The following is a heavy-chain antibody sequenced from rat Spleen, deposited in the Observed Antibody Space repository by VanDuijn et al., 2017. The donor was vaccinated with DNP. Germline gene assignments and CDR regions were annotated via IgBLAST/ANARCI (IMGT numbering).Heavy chain of an antibody. CDR1: GFTFKEYY. V-gene: IGHV5-25*01. D-gene: IGHD1-10*01. Sequence: EVQLVESGGGLVQPGRSMKLSCVASGFTFKEYYMAWVRQAPTRGLEWVASISPGGDNTFFRDSVKGRFTISRDNAKSTLYLQMDSLRSEDTATYYCARPETFIGLDYWGQGVMVTVSS. J-gene: IGHJ2*01. CDR3: ARPETFIGLDY. CDR2: ISPGGDNT.